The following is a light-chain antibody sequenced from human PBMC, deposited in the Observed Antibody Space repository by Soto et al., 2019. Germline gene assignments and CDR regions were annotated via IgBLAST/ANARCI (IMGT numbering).Light chain of an antibody. CDR2: GNN. J-gene: IGLJ2*01. Sequence: QSVLTQPPPVSGAPGQRVTISCTGSSSNIGAGYDVHWYQQLPGRAPKLLIYGNNNRPSGAPDRFSGPKSGTSASLAITGLQAEDEADYYCQSYDSSLSGAVFGGGTKLTVL. CDR1: SSNIGAGYD. V-gene: IGLV1-40*01. CDR3: QSYDSSLSGAV.